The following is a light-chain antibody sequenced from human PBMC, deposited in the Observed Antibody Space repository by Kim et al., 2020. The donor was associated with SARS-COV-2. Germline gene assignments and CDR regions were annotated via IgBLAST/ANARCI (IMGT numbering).Light chain of an antibody. CDR2: GAS. J-gene: IGKJ2*01. CDR1: QSVNSNY. CDR3: QIYANSVYT. V-gene: IGKV3-20*01. Sequence: LAPGERATLSCRARQSVNSNYLAWYQQKPGQAPRLLIYGASRRATGIPDRFSGSGSGTDFTLTISRLEPEDFAVYYCQIYANSVYTFGQGTKLEI.